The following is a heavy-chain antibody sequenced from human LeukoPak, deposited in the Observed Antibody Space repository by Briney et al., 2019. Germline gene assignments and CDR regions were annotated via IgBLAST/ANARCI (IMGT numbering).Heavy chain of an antibody. J-gene: IGHJ3*02. Sequence: SETLSLTCTVSGGSISSSSYYWGWIRQPRGKGLEWIGNIYYSGSTYYNPCLKSRVTISVYTAKNQCSRKLSSGAAAVTAVYYCASAIRYFGPRPAFDIWGQGTMVTVSS. V-gene: IGHV4-39*01. D-gene: IGHD3-9*01. CDR2: IYYSGST. CDR3: ASAIRYFGPRPAFDI. CDR1: GGSISSSSYY.